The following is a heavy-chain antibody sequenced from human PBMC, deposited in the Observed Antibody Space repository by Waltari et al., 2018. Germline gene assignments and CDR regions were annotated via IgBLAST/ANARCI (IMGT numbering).Heavy chain of an antibody. CDR3: ARGRPIPPRVVVVAATPEYYFDY. CDR2: IYYSGST. J-gene: IGHJ4*02. CDR1: GGSISSSSYY. D-gene: IGHD2-15*01. Sequence: QLQLQESGPGLVKPSETLSLTCTVSGGSISSSSYYWGWLRQPPGKGLEWIGSIYYSGSTYYNPSLKSRVTISVDTSKNQFSLKLSSVTAADTAVYYCARGRPIPPRVVVVAATPEYYFDYWGQGTLVTVSS. V-gene: IGHV4-39*07.